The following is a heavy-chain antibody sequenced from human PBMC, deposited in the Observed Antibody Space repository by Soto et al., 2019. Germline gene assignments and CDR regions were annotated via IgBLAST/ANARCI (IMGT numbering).Heavy chain of an antibody. J-gene: IGHJ4*02. CDR3: ARDRGLRGYSYGYYDY. D-gene: IGHD5-18*01. Sequence: EVQLVESGGGLIQPGGSMRLSCAASGFTVSSNYMSWVRQAPGKGLEWVSVIYSGGSTYYADSVKGRFTISRDNSKNTLYLQMNSLRAEDTAVYYCARDRGLRGYSYGYYDYWGQGTLVTVSS. V-gene: IGHV3-53*01. CDR2: IYSGGST. CDR1: GFTVSSNY.